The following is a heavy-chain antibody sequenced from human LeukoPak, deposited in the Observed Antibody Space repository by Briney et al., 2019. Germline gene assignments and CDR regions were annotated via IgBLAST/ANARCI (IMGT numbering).Heavy chain of an antibody. D-gene: IGHD3/OR15-3a*01. CDR1: GFTFSSYS. CDR3: AKVGTYDFYYMDV. Sequence: GGSLRLSCAAYGFTFSSYSMNWVRQAPGKGLEWVSSISTSSSYIYYADSVKGRFTISRDNSKNTLYLQMNSLGAEDTAVYYCAKVGTYDFYYMDVWGKGTTVTISS. J-gene: IGHJ6*03. V-gene: IGHV3-21*01. CDR2: ISTSSSYI.